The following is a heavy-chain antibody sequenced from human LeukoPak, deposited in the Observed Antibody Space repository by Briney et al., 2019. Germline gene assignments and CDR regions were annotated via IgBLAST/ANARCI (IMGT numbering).Heavy chain of an antibody. CDR2: ISAYNGNT. V-gene: IGHV1-18*01. CDR3: ARDQGIAAAGISDY. J-gene: IGHJ4*02. D-gene: IGHD6-13*01. CDR1: GYTFTSYG. Sequence: ASVKVSCKASGYTFTSYGISWVRQAPGQGLEWMGWISAYNGNTNNAQKLQGRVTMTTDTSTSTAYMELRSLRSDDTAVYYCARDQGIAAAGISDYWGQGTLVTVSS.